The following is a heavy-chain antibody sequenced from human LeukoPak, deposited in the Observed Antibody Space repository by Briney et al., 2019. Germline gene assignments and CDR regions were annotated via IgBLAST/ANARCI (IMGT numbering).Heavy chain of an antibody. CDR1: GYTLTELS. CDR3: ARDSYYDSSGYYSSEYFQH. J-gene: IGHJ1*01. V-gene: IGHV1-24*01. D-gene: IGHD3-22*01. Sequence: ASVKVSCKVSGYTLTELSMHWVRQAPGKGLEWMGGFDPEDGETIYAQKFQGRVTMTRDTSISTAYMELSRLRSDDTAVYYCARDSYYDSSGYYSSEYFQHWGQGTLVTISS. CDR2: FDPEDGET.